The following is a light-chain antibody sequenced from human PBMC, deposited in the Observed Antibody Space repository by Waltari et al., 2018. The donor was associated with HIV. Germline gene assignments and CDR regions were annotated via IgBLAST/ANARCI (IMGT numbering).Light chain of an antibody. Sequence: QSALTQPPSASGSPGQSVTISCTGTSSDVGGYNYVSWYQQHPGKAPNFMIVEFSKRPSGVPDRFSGSKSGNTASLTVSGLQAEDEADYYCSSCAGSNNGVFGGGTKLTVL. CDR2: EFS. CDR1: SSDVGGYNY. V-gene: IGLV2-8*01. CDR3: SSCAGSNNGV. J-gene: IGLJ3*02.